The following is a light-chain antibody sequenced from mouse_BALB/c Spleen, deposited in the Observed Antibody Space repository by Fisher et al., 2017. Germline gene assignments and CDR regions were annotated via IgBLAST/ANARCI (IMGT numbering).Light chain of an antibody. CDR3: HQWSSYPFT. V-gene: IGKV4-57*01. Sequence: IVMTQSPAIMSASPGEKVTITCSASSSVSYMHWFQQKPGTSPKLWIYSTSNLASGVPSRFSGSGSGTFYSLTISSMEAEDAASYFCHQWSSYPFTFGSGTKLEIK. J-gene: IGKJ4*01. CDR1: SSVSY. CDR2: STS.